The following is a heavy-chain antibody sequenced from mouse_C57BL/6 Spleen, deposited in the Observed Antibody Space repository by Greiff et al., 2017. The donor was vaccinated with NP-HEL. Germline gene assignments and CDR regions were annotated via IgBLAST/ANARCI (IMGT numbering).Heavy chain of an antibody. CDR1: GFTFSDYY. V-gene: IGHV5-12*01. D-gene: IGHD1-1*02. CDR2: ISNGGGST. J-gene: IGHJ1*03. Sequence: EVMLVESGGGLVQPGGSLKLSCAASGFTFSDYYMYWVRQTPEKRLEWVAYISNGGGSTYYPDTVKGRFTISRDNAKNTLYLQMSRLKSEDTAMYYCARTGSHWYFDVWGTGTTVTVSS. CDR3: ARTGSHWYFDV.